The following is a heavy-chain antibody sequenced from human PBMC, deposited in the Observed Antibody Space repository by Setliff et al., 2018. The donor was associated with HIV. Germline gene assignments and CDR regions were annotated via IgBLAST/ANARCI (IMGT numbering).Heavy chain of an antibody. D-gene: IGHD5-18*01. J-gene: IGHJ4*02. CDR3: ASIELAAMVPVDY. CDR2: ISSSSYHI. Sequence: SGGSLRLSCAASGFTFSSYTMNWVRQAPGKGLEWVSSISSSSYHIYYADSVKGRFTISRDNAKNSLFLQMNSLRAEDTAVYYCASIELAAMVPVDYWGQGTLVTVSS. V-gene: IGHV3-21*01. CDR1: GFTFSSYT.